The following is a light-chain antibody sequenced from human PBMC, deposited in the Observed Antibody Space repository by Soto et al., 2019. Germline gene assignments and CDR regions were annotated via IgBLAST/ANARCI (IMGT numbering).Light chain of an antibody. CDR2: EVS. J-gene: IGLJ1*01. CDR3: NSYTSKSTGV. V-gene: IGLV2-14*01. Sequence: QSVLTQPASVSGSPGQSITISCTGTSSDVGGYNYVSWYQQHPGKAPKLIIYEVSNRHSGGSNRFSGSKSGNTASLTISGLQAEDDADYYCNSYTSKSTGVFGTGTKVTVL. CDR1: SSDVGGYNY.